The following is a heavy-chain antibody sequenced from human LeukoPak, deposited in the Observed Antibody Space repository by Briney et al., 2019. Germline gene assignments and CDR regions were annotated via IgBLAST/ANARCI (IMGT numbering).Heavy chain of an antibody. CDR1: GFTFSSHW. CDR2: IKQDGSEK. V-gene: IGHV3-7*01. J-gene: IGHJ4*02. CDR3: ARDPKSSSYYY. D-gene: IGHD6-13*01. Sequence: GGSPRLSCAASGFTFSSHWMSWVRQAPGKGLEWVANIKQDGSEKYYVDSVKGRFTISRDNAKNSLYLQMNSLRAEDTAVYYCARDPKSSSYYYWGQGTLVTVSS.